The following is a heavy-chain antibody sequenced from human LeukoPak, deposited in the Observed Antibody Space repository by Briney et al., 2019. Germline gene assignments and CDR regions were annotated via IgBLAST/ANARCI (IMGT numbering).Heavy chain of an antibody. Sequence: GGSLRLSCAASGFTFSSYGMHWVRQAPGKGLEWVAFIRYDGSNKYYADSVKGRFTISRDNSKNTLYLQMNSLRAEDTAVYYCARRVAVADNYFDYWGQGTLVTVSS. CDR2: IRYDGSNK. J-gene: IGHJ4*02. CDR3: ARRVAVADNYFDY. D-gene: IGHD6-19*01. CDR1: GFTFSSYG. V-gene: IGHV3-30*02.